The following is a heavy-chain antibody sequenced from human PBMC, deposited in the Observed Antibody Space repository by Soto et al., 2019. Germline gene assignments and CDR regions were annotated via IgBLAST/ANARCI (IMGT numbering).Heavy chain of an antibody. D-gene: IGHD6-19*01. CDR2: INTDGSGT. V-gene: IGHV3-74*01. Sequence: GGSLRLSCAASGFPFSSYWMHWVRQAPGKGLVWVSRINTDGSGTAYADAVRGRYTIYRDDAENRVYRQMNPLRAEETGVYYCSKLHSSGSESLCYWGQGTLVTVSS. CDR3: SKLHSSGSESLCY. CDR1: GFPFSSYW. J-gene: IGHJ4*02.